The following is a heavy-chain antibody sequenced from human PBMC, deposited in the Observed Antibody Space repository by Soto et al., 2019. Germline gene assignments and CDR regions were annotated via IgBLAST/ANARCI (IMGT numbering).Heavy chain of an antibody. CDR2: IYYSGST. J-gene: IGHJ4*02. CDR1: GGSISSSSYY. D-gene: IGHD4-17*01. V-gene: IGHV4-39*01. Sequence: SETLSLTCTVSGGSISSSSYYWGWIRQPPGKGLEWIGSIYYSGSTYYNPSLKSRVTISVDTSKNQFSLKLSSVTAADTAVYYCARLESVTKFDYWGQGTLVTVSS. CDR3: ARLESVTKFDY.